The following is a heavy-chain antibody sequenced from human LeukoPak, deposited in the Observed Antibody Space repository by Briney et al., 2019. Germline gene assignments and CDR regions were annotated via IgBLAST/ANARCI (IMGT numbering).Heavy chain of an antibody. V-gene: IGHV4-4*02. Sequence: SETLSLTCAVSGGSISSSNWWSWVRQPPGKGLEWIGEIYHSGSTNYNPSLKSRVTISVDKSKNQFSLKLSSVTAADTAVYYCARDDRKDYDSSGYSDYWGQGTLVTVSS. CDR3: ARDDRKDYDSSGYSDY. D-gene: IGHD3-22*01. CDR2: IYHSGST. J-gene: IGHJ4*02. CDR1: GGSISSSNW.